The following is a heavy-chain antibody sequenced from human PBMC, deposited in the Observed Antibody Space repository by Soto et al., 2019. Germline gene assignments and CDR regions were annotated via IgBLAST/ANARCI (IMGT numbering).Heavy chain of an antibody. V-gene: IGHV3-48*03. CDR2: ISSSGSTI. Sequence: PGGSLRLSCAVSGFTFSSYEMNWVRQAPWKGLEWVSHISSSGSTIYYADSVKGRFTISRDNAKNSLYLQMNSLRAEDTAVYYCARVRRGITIFGVVINHYYYYGMDVWGQGTTVTVSS. D-gene: IGHD3-3*01. J-gene: IGHJ6*02. CDR1: GFTFSSYE. CDR3: ARVRRGITIFGVVINHYYYYGMDV.